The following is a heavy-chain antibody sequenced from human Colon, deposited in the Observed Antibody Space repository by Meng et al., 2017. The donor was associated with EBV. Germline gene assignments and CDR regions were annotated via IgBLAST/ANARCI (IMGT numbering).Heavy chain of an antibody. CDR2: IYHGGTT. Sequence: QESIHGRVHPSQPPSLTCAVSVDSTRSCDCSWSWIRQPPGQGLEWIGYIYHGGTTYNTSLKSRVTISVDNSKNQFSLRLTSVTAADTAVYYCARGPYCGGDCYWFDPWGQGTLVTVSS. V-gene: IGHV4-30-2*01. CDR3: ARGPYCGGDCYWFDP. D-gene: IGHD2-21*02. CDR1: VDSTRSCDCS. J-gene: IGHJ5*02.